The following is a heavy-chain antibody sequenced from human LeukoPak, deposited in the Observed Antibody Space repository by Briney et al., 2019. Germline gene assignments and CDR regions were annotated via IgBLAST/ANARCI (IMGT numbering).Heavy chain of an antibody. V-gene: IGHV4-34*01. CDR2: INESGST. CDR1: GGSFSGYY. D-gene: IGHD5-18*01. J-gene: IGHJ4*02. CDR3: ARGRPWIQLWFDY. Sequence: SETLSLTCAVYGGSFSGYYWSWIRRPPGKGLEYIGDINESGSTNYNPSLKSRVTISAGTSKNQFSLRLSSVTAADTAVYYCARGRPWIQLWFDYWGQGTLVTVSS.